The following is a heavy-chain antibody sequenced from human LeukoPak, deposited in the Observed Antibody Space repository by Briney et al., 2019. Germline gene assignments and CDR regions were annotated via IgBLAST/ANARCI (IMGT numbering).Heavy chain of an antibody. CDR1: GGSISSYY. Sequence: PSETLSLTCTVSGGSISSYYWSWIRQPPGKGLEWIGYIYTSGSTNYNPSLKSRVTISVDTSKNQFSLKLSSVTAADTAVYYCARQNSGYYEYYFDYWGLGTLVTVSS. CDR2: IYTSGST. CDR3: ARQNSGYYEYYFDY. V-gene: IGHV4-4*09. J-gene: IGHJ4*02. D-gene: IGHD3-3*01.